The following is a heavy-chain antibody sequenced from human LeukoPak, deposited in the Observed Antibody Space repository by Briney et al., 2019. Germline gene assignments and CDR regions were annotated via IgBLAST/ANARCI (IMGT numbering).Heavy chain of an antibody. V-gene: IGHV3-15*01. CDR3: VGEYIRSFNS. CDR1: GFTVSNAW. Sequence: GGSLRLSCATPGFTVSNAWMSRVRQAPGKGLEWVGRIKSKSDGGTTDYAAPVKGRFTISRHEPKNTLYLQMCNLKTEDTTVDYVVGEYIRSFNSWGQGTLVTVSS. D-gene: IGHD3-10*01. CDR2: IKSKSDGGTT. J-gene: IGHJ4*02.